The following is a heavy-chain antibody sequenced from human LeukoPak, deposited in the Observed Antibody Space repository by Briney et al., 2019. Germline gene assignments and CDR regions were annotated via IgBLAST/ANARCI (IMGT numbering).Heavy chain of an antibody. J-gene: IGHJ6*03. CDR1: GFTVSSNY. CDR3: ARERYYYYYMDV. V-gene: IGHV3-66*02. Sequence: GGSLRLSCAVSGFTVSSNYMSWVRQAPGKGLEWVSVIYSGGSTYYADSVKGRFTISRDNSKNTLYLQMNSLRAEDTAVYYCARERYYYYYMDVWGKGTTVTVSS. CDR2: IYSGGST.